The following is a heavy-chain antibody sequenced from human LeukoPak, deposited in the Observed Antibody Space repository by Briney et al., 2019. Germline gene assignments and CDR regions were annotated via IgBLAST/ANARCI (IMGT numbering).Heavy chain of an antibody. V-gene: IGHV4-30-2*03. J-gene: IGHJ4*02. Sequence: PSQTLSLTCTVSGGSISSGGYYWSWIRQPPGKGLEWIGYIYHSGSTYYNPPLKSRVTISVDTSKNQFSLKLSSVTAADTAVYYCARRPLGKVGATFWGQGTLVTVSS. CDR3: ARRPLGKVGATF. CDR2: IYHSGST. CDR1: GGSISSGGYY. D-gene: IGHD1-26*01.